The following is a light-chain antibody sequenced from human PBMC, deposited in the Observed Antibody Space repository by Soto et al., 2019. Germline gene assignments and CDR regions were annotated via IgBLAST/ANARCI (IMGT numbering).Light chain of an antibody. J-gene: IGKJ1*01. CDR1: QSINIW. Sequence: DRVTITCRASQSINIWLAWYQQKPGKTPNLLIYDASSLESGVPSRFSGSGSGTEFTLTISSLQPDDFATYYCQQYDTMGTFGQGTKVDIK. CDR2: DAS. V-gene: IGKV1-5*01. CDR3: QQYDTMGT.